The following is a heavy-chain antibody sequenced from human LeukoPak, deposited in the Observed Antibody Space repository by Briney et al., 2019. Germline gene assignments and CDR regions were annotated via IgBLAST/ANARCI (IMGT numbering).Heavy chain of an antibody. V-gene: IGHV3-53*01. D-gene: IGHD6-13*01. CDR3: ARDALSSSSWYRVYYYGMDV. CDR1: GFTVSSNY. J-gene: IGHJ6*02. Sequence: GGSLRLSCAASGFTVSSNYMSWVRQAPGKGLEWVSVIYSGGSTYYADSVKGRFTISRDNSKNTLYLQMNSLRAEDTAVYYCARDALSSSSWYRVYYYGMDVWGQGTTVTVSS. CDR2: IYSGGST.